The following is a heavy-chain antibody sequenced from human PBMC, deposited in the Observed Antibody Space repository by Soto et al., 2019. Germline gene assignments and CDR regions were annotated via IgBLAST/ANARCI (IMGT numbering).Heavy chain of an antibody. V-gene: IGHV5-51*01. J-gene: IGHJ6*02. CDR1: GYSFTSYW. Sequence: PGESLKISCKGSGYSFTSYWIGWVRQMPGKGLEWMGIIYPGDSDTRYSPSFQGQVTISADKSISTAYLQWSSLKASDTAMYYCARHKQYSYGFYYGMDVWGQGTTVTVSS. CDR3: ARHKQYSYGFYYGMDV. D-gene: IGHD5-18*01. CDR2: IYPGDSDT.